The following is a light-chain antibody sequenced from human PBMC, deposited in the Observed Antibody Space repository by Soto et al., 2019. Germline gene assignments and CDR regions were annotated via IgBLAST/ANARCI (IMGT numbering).Light chain of an antibody. Sequence: EIVLTQSPGTLSLSPGERATLSCRASQSVSSSYLAWYQQKPGQAPRLLIYGASSRATGIPDRFSGSGSGADFTLTISRLGPEVFAVYYCQQDGSSTPITFGQVTRLEIK. J-gene: IGKJ5*01. CDR3: QQDGSSTPIT. V-gene: IGKV3-20*01. CDR2: GAS. CDR1: QSVSSSY.